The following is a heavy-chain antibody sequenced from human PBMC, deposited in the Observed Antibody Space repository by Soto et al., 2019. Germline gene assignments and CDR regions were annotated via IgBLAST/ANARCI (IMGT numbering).Heavy chain of an antibody. CDR1: GFTFSSYA. CDR2: ISYDGSNK. V-gene: IGHV3-30-3*01. Sequence: GGSLRLSCAASGFTFSSYAMHWVRQAPGKGLEWVAVISYDGSNKYYADSVKGRFTISRDNSKNTLYLQMNSLRAEDTAVYYCARTQNDYDILTGYYYYYYGMDVWGQGTTVTVSS. J-gene: IGHJ6*02. CDR3: ARTQNDYDILTGYYYYYYGMDV. D-gene: IGHD3-9*01.